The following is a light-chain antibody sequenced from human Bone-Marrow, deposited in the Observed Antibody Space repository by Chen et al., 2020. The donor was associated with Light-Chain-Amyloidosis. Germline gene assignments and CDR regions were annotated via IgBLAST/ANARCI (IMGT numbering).Light chain of an antibody. CDR1: QDIGRW. CDR2: GAS. Sequence: DIQLTQSPSSVSSSVGDRVTITCRASQDIGRWLAWYQQKPGKVPNLLIYGASALDGGGPSRFSGSGSGTEFTLTIRSLQPADFATYYCQQVDSFPYTFGQGTKLEIK. CDR3: QQVDSFPYT. J-gene: IGKJ2*01. V-gene: IGKV1-12*01.